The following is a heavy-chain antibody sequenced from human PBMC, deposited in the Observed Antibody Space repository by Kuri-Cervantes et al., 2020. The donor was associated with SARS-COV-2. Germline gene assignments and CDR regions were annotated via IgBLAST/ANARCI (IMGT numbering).Heavy chain of an antibody. D-gene: IGHD3-16*01. CDR2: INRDGSIT. CDR3: ARDLRERPDY. V-gene: IGHV3-74*01. J-gene: IGHJ4*02. Sequence: GGSLRLSCAASGFTFTNYWMHWVRQAPNKGPGWVSGINRDGSITNYADSVKGRFTISRDNAKNTVFLQMNSLRVEDTALYYCARDLRERPDYWGQGTLVTVSS. CDR1: GFTFTNYW.